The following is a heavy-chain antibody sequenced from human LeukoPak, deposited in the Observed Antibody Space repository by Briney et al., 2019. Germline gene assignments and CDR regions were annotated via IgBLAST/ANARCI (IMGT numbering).Heavy chain of an antibody. D-gene: IGHD3-10*01. CDR1: GGSISSGGYY. V-gene: IGHV4-31*03. J-gene: IGHJ5*02. Sequence: SETLSLTCTVSGGSISSGGYYWSWIRQHPGKGLEWIGYIYYSGSTYYNPSLKSRLTISVDTSENQFSLKLSSVTAADTAVYYCARSYYGSGSYYPTWFDPWGQGTLVTVSS. CDR2: IYYSGST. CDR3: ARSYYGSGSYYPTWFDP.